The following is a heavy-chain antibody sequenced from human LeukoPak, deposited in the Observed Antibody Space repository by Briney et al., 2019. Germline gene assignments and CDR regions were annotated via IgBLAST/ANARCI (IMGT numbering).Heavy chain of an antibody. V-gene: IGHV1-18*01. CDR3: AREYYDYVWGSYRAPPDAFDI. Sequence: ASVKVSCKASGYTFTSYGISWVRQAPGQGLEWMGWISAYNGNTNYAQKLQGRVTMTTDTSTSTAYMELRSLRSDDTAVYYCAREYYDYVWGSYRAPPDAFDIWGQGTMVTVSS. D-gene: IGHD3-16*02. CDR1: GYTFTSYG. J-gene: IGHJ3*02. CDR2: ISAYNGNT.